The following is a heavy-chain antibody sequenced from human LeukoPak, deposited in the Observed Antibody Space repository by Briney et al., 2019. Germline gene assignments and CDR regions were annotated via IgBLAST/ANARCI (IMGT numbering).Heavy chain of an antibody. D-gene: IGHD2-2*01. J-gene: IGHJ4*02. Sequence: SETLSLTCAVSGVSIFSGGYSWNWIRQPPGKGLEWIGYMFHTGSTFYNPSLRSRVTISGDRSKNQLSLTLTSVTAADTAVYYCARGLRAAPSLYHFDSWGQGTLGIVST. CDR1: GVSIFSGGYS. V-gene: IGHV4-30-2*01. CDR3: ARGLRAAPSLYHFDS. CDR2: MFHTGST.